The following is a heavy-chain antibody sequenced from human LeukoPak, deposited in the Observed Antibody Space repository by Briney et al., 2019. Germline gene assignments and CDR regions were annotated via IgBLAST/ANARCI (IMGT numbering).Heavy chain of an antibody. CDR3: ARPGYSYGYAFAFDI. V-gene: IGHV3-21*01. Sequence: PGGSLRLSCAASGFTFSSYWMSWVRQAPGKGLEWVSSISSSSYIYYADSVKGRFTISRDNAKNSLYLQMNSLRAEDTAVYYCARPGYSYGYAFAFDIWGQGTMVTVSS. D-gene: IGHD5-18*01. CDR2: ISSSSYI. J-gene: IGHJ3*02. CDR1: GFTFSSYW.